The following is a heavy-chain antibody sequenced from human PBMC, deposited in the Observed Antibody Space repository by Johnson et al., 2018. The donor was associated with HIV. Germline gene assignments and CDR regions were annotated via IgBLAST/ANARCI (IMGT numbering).Heavy chain of an antibody. J-gene: IGHJ3*02. V-gene: IGHV3-33*01. CDR2: MYYDGSNK. Sequence: VQLVESGGGVVQPGRSLRLSCAASGFTFSSYGVHWVRQAPGKGLEWVAVMYYDGSNKYYADSVKGRFTISRDNSRNTLYLQMNSLRAEDTALYYCVRELGIAVDGVELDVFDIWGQGTMVTVSS. CDR3: VRELGIAVDGVELDVFDI. D-gene: IGHD6-13*01. CDR1: GFTFSSYG.